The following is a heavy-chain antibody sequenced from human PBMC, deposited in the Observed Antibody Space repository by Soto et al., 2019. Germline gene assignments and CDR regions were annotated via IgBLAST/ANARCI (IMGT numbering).Heavy chain of an antibody. CDR1: GGSISSGDYY. J-gene: IGHJ4*02. D-gene: IGHD6-13*01. Sequence: SETLSLTCTVSGGSISSGDYYWSWIRQPPGKGLEWIGYIYYSGSTYYNPSLKSRVTISVDTSKNQFSLKLSSVTAADTAVYWCARDGNIAAAGMGFDYWGQGTLVTVSS. CDR2: IYYSGST. CDR3: ARDGNIAAAGMGFDY. V-gene: IGHV4-30-4*02.